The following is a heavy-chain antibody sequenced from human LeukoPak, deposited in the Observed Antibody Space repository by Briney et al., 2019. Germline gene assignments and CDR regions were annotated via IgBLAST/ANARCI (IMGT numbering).Heavy chain of an antibody. V-gene: IGHV1-18*04. D-gene: IGHD3-9*01. CDR2: ISAYNGNT. Sequence: ASVKVSCKASGYTFTGYYMHWVRQAPGQGLEWMGWISAYNGNTNYAQKLQGRVTMTTDTSTSTAYMELRSLRSDDTAVYYCARAHQGPTYYDILTGYVSDYWGQGTLVTVSS. CDR1: GYTFTGYY. CDR3: ARAHQGPTYYDILTGYVSDY. J-gene: IGHJ4*02.